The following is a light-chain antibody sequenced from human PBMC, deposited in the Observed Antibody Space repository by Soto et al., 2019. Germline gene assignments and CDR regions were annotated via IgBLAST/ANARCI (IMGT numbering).Light chain of an antibody. V-gene: IGKV3-20*01. CDR2: NVS. CDR3: QHYGDSSWT. CDR1: QSVTSNN. Sequence: EIVLTQSPGTLSLSPGERATLSCRASQSVTSNNLVWYQQKRGQAPRLLIYNVSNRATGVPDRFSGSGSATDFTLSISGLEPEDFAIYYCQHYGDSSWTFGQGTTVETK. J-gene: IGKJ1*01.